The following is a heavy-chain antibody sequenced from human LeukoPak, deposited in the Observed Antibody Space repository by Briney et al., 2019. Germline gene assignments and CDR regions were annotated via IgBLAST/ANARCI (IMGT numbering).Heavy chain of an antibody. Sequence: SETLSLTCAVYGGSFSGYYWSWLRQPPEKGREWIGEINHSGSTNYNPSLKSRVTISVDTSKNQFSLKLSSVTAADTAVYYCARGLTEVVVITTGAIDAFDIWGQGTMVTVSS. V-gene: IGHV4-34*01. CDR2: INHSGST. D-gene: IGHD3-22*01. J-gene: IGHJ3*02. CDR1: GGSFSGYY. CDR3: ARGLTEVVVITTGAIDAFDI.